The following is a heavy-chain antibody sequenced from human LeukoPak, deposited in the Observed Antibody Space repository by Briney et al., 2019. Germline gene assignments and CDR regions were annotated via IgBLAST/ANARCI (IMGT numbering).Heavy chain of an antibody. CDR1: GGTFSSYA. J-gene: IGHJ3*02. D-gene: IGHD3-3*01. Sequence: SVKVSCKASGGTFSSYAISWVRQAPGQGLEWMEGIIPIFGTANYAQQFQGRVTITADESTSTAYMELSSLRSEDTAVYYCARSTRQYSEEWLLGAFDIWGQGTMVTVSS. CDR3: ARSTRQYSEEWLLGAFDI. CDR2: IIPIFGTA. V-gene: IGHV1-69*01.